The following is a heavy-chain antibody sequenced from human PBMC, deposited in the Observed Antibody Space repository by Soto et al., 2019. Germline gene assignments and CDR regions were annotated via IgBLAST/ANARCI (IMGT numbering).Heavy chain of an antibody. V-gene: IGHV3-21*01. J-gene: IGHJ3*02. CDR2: ISSSSSYI. CDR3: ARTPVGYDSSGYFRNAFDI. CDR1: GFTFSSYS. D-gene: IGHD3-22*01. Sequence: EVQLVESGGGLVKPGGSLRLSCAASGFTFSSYSMNWVRQAPGKGLEWVSSISSSSSYIYYADSVKGRFTISRDNAKNSLYLQMNSLRAEDTAVYYCARTPVGYDSSGYFRNAFDIWGQGTMVTVSS.